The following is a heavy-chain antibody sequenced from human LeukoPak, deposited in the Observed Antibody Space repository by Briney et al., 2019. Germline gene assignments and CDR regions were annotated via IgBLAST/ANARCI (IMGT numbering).Heavy chain of an antibody. CDR2: VSDTGST. V-gene: IGHV4-59*01. CDR1: GGSINNY. D-gene: IGHD4-11*01. J-gene: IGHJ4*01. Sequence: SETLSLTCTVSGGSINNYWSWIRQPPGKGLEWIGYVSDTGSTNYNPSLKSRVTISVDTSKNQFYLKLTSVTAADTAVYYCARTTTTFDDWGHGTLATVSS. CDR3: ARTTTTFDD.